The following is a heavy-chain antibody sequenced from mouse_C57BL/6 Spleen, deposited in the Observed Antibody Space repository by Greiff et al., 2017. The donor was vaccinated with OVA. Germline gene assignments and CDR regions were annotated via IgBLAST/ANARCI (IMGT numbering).Heavy chain of an antibody. D-gene: IGHD4-1*01. CDR1: GYAFSSSW. Sequence: VQLQQSGPELVKPGASVKISCKASGYAFSSSWMNWVKQRPGKGLEWIGRIYPGDGDTNYNGKFKGKATLTADKSSSTAYMQLSSLTSEDSVVYFCARPELGYFAYWGQGTLVTVSA. CDR3: ARPELGYFAY. J-gene: IGHJ3*01. CDR2: IYPGDGDT. V-gene: IGHV1-82*01.